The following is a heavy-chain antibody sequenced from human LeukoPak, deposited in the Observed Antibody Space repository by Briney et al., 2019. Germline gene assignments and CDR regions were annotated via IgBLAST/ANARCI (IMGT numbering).Heavy chain of an antibody. V-gene: IGHV4-34*01. D-gene: IGHD3-10*01. CDR3: ARGRTGKRITMVRGVISEVGY. J-gene: IGHJ4*02. Sequence: PSETLSLTCAVYGGSFSGYYWSWIRQPPGKGLEWIGEINHSGSTNYNPSLKSRVTISVDTSKNQFSLKLSSVTAADTAVYYCARGRTGKRITMVRGVISEVGYWGQGTLVTVSS. CDR1: GGSFSGYY. CDR2: INHSGST.